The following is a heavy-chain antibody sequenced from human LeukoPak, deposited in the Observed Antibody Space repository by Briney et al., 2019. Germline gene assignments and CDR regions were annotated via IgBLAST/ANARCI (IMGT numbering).Heavy chain of an antibody. J-gene: IGHJ3*02. CDR1: GYTFTSYG. CDR2: ISGYNGNT. V-gene: IGHV1-18*01. D-gene: IGHD1-26*01. CDR3: ARSGSYYEADTFDI. Sequence: GASVKVSCKASGYTFTSYGISWVRQAPGQGLEWMGWISGYNGNTNYAQKLQGRVTMTTDTSTSTAYMELRSLRSDDTAVYYCARSGSYYEADTFDIWGKGKMVTVSS.